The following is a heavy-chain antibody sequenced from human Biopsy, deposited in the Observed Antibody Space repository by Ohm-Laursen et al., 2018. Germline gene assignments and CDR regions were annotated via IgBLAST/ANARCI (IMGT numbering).Heavy chain of an antibody. CDR2: ISHTGYT. J-gene: IGHJ1*01. D-gene: IGHD4-23*01. CDR1: GFSLNGSPMC. CDR3: ARGSNEYGGLYFPH. Sequence: TLTLTCIFSGFSLNGSPMCVSWIRQPQGKGLEWIGHISHTGYTSYKTSLKSRVTISLETSRKHLPLRLTSLAAADTAVYYCARGSNEYGGLYFPHWGQGTLVTVSS. V-gene: IGHV4-61*03.